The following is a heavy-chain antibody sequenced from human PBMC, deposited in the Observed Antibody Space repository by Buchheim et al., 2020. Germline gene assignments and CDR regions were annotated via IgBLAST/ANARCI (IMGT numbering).Heavy chain of an antibody. V-gene: IGHV4-34*01. J-gene: IGHJ5*02. CDR1: GGSFSGYY. D-gene: IGHD6-19*01. CDR2: INHSGST. Sequence: QVQLQQWGAGLLKPSETLSLTCAVYGGSFSGYYWSWIRQPPGKGLEWIGEINHSGSTNYNPSLKSRVTISVDTSKNQFFLQLSAVPAADTAVYYCARGRRFIAVAGRPWFDPWGQGTL. CDR3: ARGRRFIAVAGRPWFDP.